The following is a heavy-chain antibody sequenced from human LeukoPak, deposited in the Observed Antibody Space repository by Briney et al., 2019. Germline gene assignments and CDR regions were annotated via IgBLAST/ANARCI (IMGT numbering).Heavy chain of an antibody. V-gene: IGHV1-46*01. J-gene: IGHJ4*02. CDR1: GYTFATYY. Sequence: ASVKVSCKASGYTFATYYIHWVRQAPGQGLEWMGIINPTGGSTTYARKFQGRVTMTRDTSISTAYMELSRLKSDDTAVFYCARGRRILEGDVNAGDFFDFWGQGTLVTVSS. CDR2: INPTGGST. CDR3: ARGRRILEGDVNAGDFFDF. D-gene: IGHD7-27*01.